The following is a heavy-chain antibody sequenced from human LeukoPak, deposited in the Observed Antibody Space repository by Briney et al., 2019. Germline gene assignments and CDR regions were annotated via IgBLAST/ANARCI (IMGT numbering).Heavy chain of an antibody. J-gene: IGHJ4*02. CDR3: AKDRYSDNTGHHYENEY. CDR2: VSSGGNS. D-gene: IGHD3-22*01. V-gene: IGHV3-23*01. CDR1: GFTFSSYG. Sequence: GGSLRLSCTASGFTFSSYGMSWVRQAPGKGLDWVSAVSSGGNSNYADSVTGRFTISRDNSENTLYLQMNSLRAEDTAVYSCAKDRYSDNTGHHYENEYWGQGTLVTVSS.